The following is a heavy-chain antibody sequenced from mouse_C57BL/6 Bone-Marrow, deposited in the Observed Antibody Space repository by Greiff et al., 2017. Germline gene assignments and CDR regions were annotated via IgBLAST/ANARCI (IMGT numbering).Heavy chain of an antibody. CDR1: GFSLTSYG. D-gene: IGHD1-1*01. CDR2: IWRGGST. J-gene: IGHJ4*01. Sequence: QVPLKQSGPGLVQPSQSLSLTCTVSGFSLTSYGVHWVRQSPGKGLEWLGVIWRGGSTDYNAAFMSRLSITKDNSKSQVLFKMNSLQADDTAIYNCATSYYGSMYYAMDYWGQGTAVTVSA. CDR3: ATSYYGSMYYAMDY. V-gene: IGHV2-5*01.